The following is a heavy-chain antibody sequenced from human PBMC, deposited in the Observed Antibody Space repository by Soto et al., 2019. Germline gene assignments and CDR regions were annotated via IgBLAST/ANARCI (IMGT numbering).Heavy chain of an antibody. V-gene: IGHV3-7*01. CDR3: ATTLTTSAEYFQY. J-gene: IGHJ1*01. CDR2: IKEDGSDK. D-gene: IGHD3-16*01. CDR1: GFIFRNYW. Sequence: GGSLRLSCGPCGFIFRNYWMSWVRQFPGKGLEWVAHIKEDGSDKYYGGSVKGRFIISRDNAKNSLFLQMNSLRAEDTAVYYCATTLTTSAEYFQYWGQGTLVTVSS.